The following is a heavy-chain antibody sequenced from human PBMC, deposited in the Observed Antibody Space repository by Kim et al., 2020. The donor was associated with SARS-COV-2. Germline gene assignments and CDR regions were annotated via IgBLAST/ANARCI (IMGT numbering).Heavy chain of an antibody. Sequence: GESLKISCKGSGYSFTSYWISWVRQMPGKGLEWMGRIDPSDSYTNYSPSFQGHVTISADKSISTAYLQWSSLKASDTAMYYCARTGFSLNDYGDLLAWGQGTMVTVSS. CDR1: GYSFTSYW. CDR3: ARTGFSLNDYGDLLA. J-gene: IGHJ3*01. V-gene: IGHV5-10-1*01. CDR2: IDPSDSYT. D-gene: IGHD4-17*01.